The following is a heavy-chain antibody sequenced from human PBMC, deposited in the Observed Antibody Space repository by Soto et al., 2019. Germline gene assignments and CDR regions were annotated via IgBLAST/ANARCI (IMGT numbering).Heavy chain of an antibody. CDR1: GYTFTSYD. CDR3: AGRGYSSSWYYYYYYGMDV. J-gene: IGHJ6*02. CDR2: MNPNSGNT. V-gene: IGHV1-8*01. Sequence: QVQLVQSGAEVKKPGASVKVSCKASGYTFTSYDINWVRQATGQGLEWMGWMNPNSGNTGYAQKFQGRVTMTRNTSISTAYMELSSLRSEDTGVYYCAGRGYSSSWYYYYYYGMDVWGQGTTVTVSS. D-gene: IGHD6-13*01.